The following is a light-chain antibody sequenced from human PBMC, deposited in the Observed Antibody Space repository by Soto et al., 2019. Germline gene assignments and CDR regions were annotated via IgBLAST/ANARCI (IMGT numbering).Light chain of an antibody. CDR3: SSYSGSDNFVV. J-gene: IGLJ2*01. CDR1: SSDVGGYNF. CDR2: EVI. Sequence: QSVLTQPPSASGSPGQSVTISCAGTSSDVGGYNFVSWYQQHPGKVPKLMIYEVIKRPSGVPDRFSGSKSVNTASLTVSGLHAEDEADYYCSSYSGSDNFVVFGGGTKVTVL. V-gene: IGLV2-8*01.